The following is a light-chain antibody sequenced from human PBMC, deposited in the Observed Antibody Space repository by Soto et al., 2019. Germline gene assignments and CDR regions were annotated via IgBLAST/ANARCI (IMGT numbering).Light chain of an antibody. Sequence: QSALTQPPSASGSPGQSVTISCTGTSSDVGGYNYVSWYQQHPGKAPKLMISEVSKRPSGVPDRFSGSKSGNPASLTVSGLQAEDEADYYCSSFAGNNNLVFGGGTQLTVL. CDR3: SSFAGNNNLV. CDR1: SSDVGGYNY. V-gene: IGLV2-8*01. CDR2: EVS. J-gene: IGLJ2*01.